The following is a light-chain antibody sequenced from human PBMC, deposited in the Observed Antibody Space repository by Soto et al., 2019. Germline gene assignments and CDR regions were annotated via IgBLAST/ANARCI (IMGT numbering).Light chain of an antibody. CDR3: LQYETYWT. CDR1: QSISSW. Sequence: DIQMTQSPSTLSASVGDRVTITCRASQSISSWLAWYQQKPGKAPNLLIYKASSLESGVPSRFSGSGYGTEFTLTISSLQPDDFATYYCLQYETYWTFGQGTKVDIK. CDR2: KAS. J-gene: IGKJ1*01. V-gene: IGKV1-5*03.